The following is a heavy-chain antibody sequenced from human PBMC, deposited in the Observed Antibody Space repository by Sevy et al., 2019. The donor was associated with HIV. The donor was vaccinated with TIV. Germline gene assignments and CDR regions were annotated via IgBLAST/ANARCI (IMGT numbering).Heavy chain of an antibody. V-gene: IGHV3-30*18. J-gene: IGHJ3*02. CDR2: ISYDGSNK. CDR1: GFTFSSYG. D-gene: IGHD3-22*01. CDR3: EKEINYYDSSGYYIRSHFDAFDI. Sequence: GGSLRLSCAASGFTFSSYGMHWVRQAPGKGLEWVAVISYDGSNKYYADSVKGRFTISRDNSKNTLYLQMNSLRDEDTDVYYCEKEINYYDSSGYYIRSHFDAFDIWGQGTMVTVSS.